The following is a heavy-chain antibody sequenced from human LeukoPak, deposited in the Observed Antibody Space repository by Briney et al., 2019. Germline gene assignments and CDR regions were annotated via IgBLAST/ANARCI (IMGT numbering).Heavy chain of an antibody. CDR3: ARWNHRGRWFDP. CDR2: TYYMAKWYN. J-gene: IGHJ5*02. V-gene: IGHV6-1*01. CDR1: GDSVSSDSFA. D-gene: IGHD1-14*01. Sequence: SQTLSLTCAISGDSVSSDSFAWNWIRQSPSRGLEWLGRTYYMAKWYNEYAESVKSRITISPDTSKNQFSLQLNSVTPEDTAVYYCARWNHRGRWFDPWGQGTLVTVSS.